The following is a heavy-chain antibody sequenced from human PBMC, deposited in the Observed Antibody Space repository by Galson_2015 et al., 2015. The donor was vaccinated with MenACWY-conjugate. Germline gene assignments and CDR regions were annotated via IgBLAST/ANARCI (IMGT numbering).Heavy chain of an antibody. Sequence: QSGAEAQKPGESLLISFKGTGYSFPNYWIVCVRQMPGQGLVWMALIDPVDSNTRYRPSIQGQVTISADNSISTAYLQWTSLRASDTAMYYCARHPPGGRGMDVWGQGTTVTVSS. V-gene: IGHV5-51*01. D-gene: IGHD1-26*01. CDR1: GYSFPNYW. J-gene: IGHJ6*02. CDR2: IDPVDSNT. CDR3: ARHPPGGRGMDV.